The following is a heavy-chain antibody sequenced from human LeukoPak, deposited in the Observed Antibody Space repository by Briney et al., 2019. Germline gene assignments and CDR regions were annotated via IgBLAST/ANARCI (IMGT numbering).Heavy chain of an antibody. CDR3: AKGGSYRSQPYFDY. CDR2: ISWNSGSI. J-gene: IGHJ4*02. CDR1: GFTFDDYA. Sequence: SGGSLRLSCAASGFTFDDYAMHWVRQAPGKGLEWVSGISWNSGSIGYADSVKGRFTISRDNAKNTVYLQMNSLRAEDTAVYYCAKGGSYRSQPYFDYWGQGTPVTVSS. V-gene: IGHV3-9*01. D-gene: IGHD3-16*02.